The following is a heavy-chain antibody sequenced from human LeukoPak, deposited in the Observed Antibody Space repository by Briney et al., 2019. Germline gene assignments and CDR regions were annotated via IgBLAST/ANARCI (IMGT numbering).Heavy chain of an antibody. CDR1: GFTFSRNW. V-gene: IGHV3-7*01. CDR3: AKLLGTATRYDY. CDR2: INPDGSVK. D-gene: IGHD1-1*01. Sequence: GGSLRLSCAASGFTFSRNWMSWVRQAPGKWLEWVASINPDGSVKHHVDSVKGRFTISRDNAKKSLSLQMDALRAEDTAVYFCAKLLGTATRYDYWGQRTLVIVSS. J-gene: IGHJ4*02.